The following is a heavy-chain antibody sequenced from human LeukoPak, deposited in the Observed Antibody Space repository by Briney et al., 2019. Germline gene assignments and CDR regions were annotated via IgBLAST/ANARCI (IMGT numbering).Heavy chain of an antibody. CDR1: GFTFGSYA. Sequence: PGRSLRLSCAASGFTFGSYAMPWVRQAPGKGLEWVAVISYDESNKYYADSVKGRFTISRDNAKNSLYLQMNSLRAEDTAVYYCTKSRISFSGQADHWGQGTLVTVSS. CDR3: TKSRISFSGQADH. D-gene: IGHD5-12*01. V-gene: IGHV3-30*07. CDR2: ISYDESNK. J-gene: IGHJ4*02.